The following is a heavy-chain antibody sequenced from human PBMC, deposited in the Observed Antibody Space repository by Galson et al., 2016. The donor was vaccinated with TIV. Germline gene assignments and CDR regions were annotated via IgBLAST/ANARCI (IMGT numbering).Heavy chain of an antibody. J-gene: IGHJ4*02. CDR2: TYYRSTRYN. V-gene: IGHV6-1*01. CDR1: GDSVSSTSAA. Sequence: CAISGDSVSSTSAAWNWIRQSPSRGLEWLGRTYYRSTRYNDYAASLKRRITINPDTSKNQFSLQLTSVTPEDAAVYYCARGAPSVFGVIMTLDYRGQGTLVTVSS. D-gene: IGHD3-3*01. CDR3: ARGAPSVFGVIMTLDY.